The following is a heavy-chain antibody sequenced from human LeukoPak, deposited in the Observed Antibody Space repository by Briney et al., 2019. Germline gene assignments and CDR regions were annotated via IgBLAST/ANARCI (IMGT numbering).Heavy chain of an antibody. Sequence: PGASLRLSCAASGFTVSSNYMSWVRQAPGKGLEWVSVIYSGGSTYYADSVKGRFTISRDNSKNTLYLQMNSLRAEDTAVYYCARETPELPMFDPWGQGTLVTVSS. J-gene: IGHJ5*02. D-gene: IGHD3-10*01. CDR3: ARETPELPMFDP. CDR2: IYSGGST. V-gene: IGHV3-66*02. CDR1: GFTVSSNY.